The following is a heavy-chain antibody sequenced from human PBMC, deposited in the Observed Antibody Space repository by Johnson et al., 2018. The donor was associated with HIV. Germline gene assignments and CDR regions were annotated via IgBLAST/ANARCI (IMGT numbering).Heavy chain of an antibody. Sequence: QVQLVESGGGVVQPGRSLRLSCAASGFTFSSYAMHWVRQAPGKGLEWVAVISYDGSNKYYADSVKGRFTISRDNSKNTLYLQMNSLRAGDTAVYYCARVGLGDAFDIWGQGTMVTVSS. V-gene: IGHV3-30*04. J-gene: IGHJ3*02. CDR1: GFTFSSYA. CDR3: ARVGLGDAFDI. D-gene: IGHD3-16*01. CDR2: ISYDGSNK.